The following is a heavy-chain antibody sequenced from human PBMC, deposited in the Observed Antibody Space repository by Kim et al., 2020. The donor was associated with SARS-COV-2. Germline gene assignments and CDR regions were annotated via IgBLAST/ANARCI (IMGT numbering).Heavy chain of an antibody. V-gene: IGHV3-23*01. CDR3: AKDTQYCSGGSCYSDAFDI. J-gene: IGHJ3*02. Sequence: GGSLRLSCAASGFTFSSYAMSWVRQAPGKGLEWVSAISGSGGSTYYADSVKGRFTISRDNSKNTLYLQMNGLRAEDTAVYYCAKDTQYCSGGSCYSDAFDIWGQGTMVTVSS. CDR2: ISGSGGST. CDR1: GFTFSSYA. D-gene: IGHD2-15*01.